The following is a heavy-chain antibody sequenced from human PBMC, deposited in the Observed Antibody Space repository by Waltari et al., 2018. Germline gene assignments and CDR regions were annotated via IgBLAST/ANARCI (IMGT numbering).Heavy chain of an antibody. V-gene: IGHV4-39*01. CDR2: IYYSGRP. D-gene: IGHD2-15*01. CDR1: GGSISSSSYY. CDR3: AGVWYVGRWYWFDP. Sequence: QLQLQESGPGLVKPSETLSLTCTVSGGSISSSSYYWGWIRQPPGKGLEWIGSIYYSGRPYSNPSLKSLCTISVDTSKTQFALRRSSVRAACTAVYYGAGVWYVGRWYWFDPWGQGTLVTVSS. J-gene: IGHJ5*02.